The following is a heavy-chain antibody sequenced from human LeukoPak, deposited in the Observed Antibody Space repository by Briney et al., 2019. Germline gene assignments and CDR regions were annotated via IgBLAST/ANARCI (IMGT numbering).Heavy chain of an antibody. CDR3: AREMDSSSWAYAFDI. J-gene: IGHJ3*02. V-gene: IGHV3-48*03. CDR1: GFTFSSYE. Sequence: SGGSLRLSCAASGFTFSSYEMNWVRQAPGKGLEWVSYISSSGSTIYYADSVKGRFTISRDNAKNSLYLQMNSLRAEDTAVYYCAREMDSSSWAYAFDIWGQGTMVTVSS. D-gene: IGHD6-13*01. CDR2: ISSSGSTI.